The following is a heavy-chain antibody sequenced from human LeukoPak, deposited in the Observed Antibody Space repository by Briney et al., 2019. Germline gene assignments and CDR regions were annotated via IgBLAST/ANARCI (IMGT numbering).Heavy chain of an antibody. J-gene: IGHJ5*02. CDR2: IYISGSGST. Sequence: SETLSLTCTVSGGSISSYYWSWIRQPAGKGLEWIGRIYISGSGSTNYNPSLKSRVTMSVDTSKNQFSLKLSSVTAADTAVYYCASVVPAAIGGNWFDPWGQGTLVTVSS. CDR3: ASVVPAAIGGNWFDP. V-gene: IGHV4-4*07. CDR1: GGSISSYY. D-gene: IGHD2-2*01.